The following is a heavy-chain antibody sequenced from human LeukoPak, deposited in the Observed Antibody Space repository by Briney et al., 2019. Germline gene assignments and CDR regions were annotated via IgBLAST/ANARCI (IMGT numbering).Heavy chain of an antibody. V-gene: IGHV1-69*06. CDR3: AREYYDILTGNYGLGWFDP. CDR1: GGTFSSYA. CDR2: IIPIFGTA. Sequence: WASVKVSCKASGGTFSSYAISWVRQAPGQGLEWMGGIIPIFGTANYAQKFQGRVTITADKSTSTAYMELSSLRSEDTAVYYCAREYYDILTGNYGLGWFDPWGQEPWSPSPQ. D-gene: IGHD3-9*01. J-gene: IGHJ5*02.